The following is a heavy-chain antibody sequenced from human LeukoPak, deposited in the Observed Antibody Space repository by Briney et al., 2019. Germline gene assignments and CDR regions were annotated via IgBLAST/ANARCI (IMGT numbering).Heavy chain of an antibody. CDR2: IYHSGST. D-gene: IGHD3-22*01. CDR3: ARDKYYYDSSGYFKYNWFDP. J-gene: IGHJ5*02. V-gene: IGHV4-38-2*02. CDR1: GYYISSGYY. Sequence: SETLSLTCTVSGYYISSGYYWGWIRQPPGKGLEWIGSIYHSGSTYYNPSLKSRVTISVDTSKNQFSLKLSSVTAADTAVYYCARDKYYYDSSGYFKYNWFDPWGQGTLVTVSS.